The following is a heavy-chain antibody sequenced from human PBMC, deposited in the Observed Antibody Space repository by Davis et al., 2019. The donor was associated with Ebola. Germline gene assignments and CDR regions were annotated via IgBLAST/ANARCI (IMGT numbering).Heavy chain of an antibody. Sequence: MPSETLSLTCTVSGDTISDYYWSWIRQSAGKGLEWMGYIRYSGSGNYNTSLNSRVSMSVDTSKNQFSLKLSSVTAADTAVYYCARPVFGDAFDIWGQGTMVTVSS. CDR1: GDTISDYY. CDR2: IRYSGSG. D-gene: IGHD2-8*01. J-gene: IGHJ3*02. V-gene: IGHV4-59*01. CDR3: ARPVFGDAFDI.